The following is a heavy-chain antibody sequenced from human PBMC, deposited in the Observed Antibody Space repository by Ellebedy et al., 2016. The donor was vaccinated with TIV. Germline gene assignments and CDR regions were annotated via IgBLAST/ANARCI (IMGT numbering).Heavy chain of an antibody. CDR2: ISAYNGDT. D-gene: IGHD6-13*01. J-gene: IGHJ4*02. CDR1: GYTFTSYG. Sequence: ASVKVSCKASGYTFTSYGITWVRQAPGQGLEWMGWISAYNGDTNYAQNLQGRVTMTTDTSTRTAYMELRSLRSDDTAVYYFARDGVWPSLAAAGTGVDYWGQGTLVTVSS. CDR3: ARDGVWPSLAAAGTGVDY. V-gene: IGHV1-18*04.